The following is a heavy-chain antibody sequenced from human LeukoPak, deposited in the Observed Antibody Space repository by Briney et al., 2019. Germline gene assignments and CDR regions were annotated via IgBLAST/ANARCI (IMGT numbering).Heavy chain of an antibody. CDR1: GYTFTGYF. Sequence: ASVKVSCKASGYTFTGYFIHWVRQAPGQGLEWMGQINPNNGNTNYAQKLQGRVTMTTDTSTSTAYMELRSLRSDDTAVYYCARATVWYDFWSGYYSPYGMDVWGQGTTVTVSS. CDR3: ARATVWYDFWSGYYSPYGMDV. D-gene: IGHD3-3*01. V-gene: IGHV1-18*04. J-gene: IGHJ6*02. CDR2: INPNNGNT.